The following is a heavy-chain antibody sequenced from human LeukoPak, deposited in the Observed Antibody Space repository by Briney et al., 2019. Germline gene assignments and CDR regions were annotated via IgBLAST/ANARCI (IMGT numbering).Heavy chain of an antibody. CDR1: GGSISSGSWY. D-gene: IGHD1-26*01. V-gene: IGHV4-39*01. CDR2: ISYSGNT. J-gene: IGHJ4*02. CDR3: ARQGRVGATCFDDC. Sequence: SETLSQTCTVSGGSISSGSWYWGWIRQPPGKGLQWIGSISYSGNTHYNPSLKSRVAISVDTSKTQFSLKLSSVTAADTAVYYCARQGRVGATCFDDCWDEIILVTVSS.